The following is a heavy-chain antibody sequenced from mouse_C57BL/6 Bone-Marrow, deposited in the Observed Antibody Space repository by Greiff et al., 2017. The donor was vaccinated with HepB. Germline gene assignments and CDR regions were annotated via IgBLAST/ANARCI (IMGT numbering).Heavy chain of an antibody. D-gene: IGHD4-1*01. J-gene: IGHJ4*01. CDR2: INYDGSST. Sequence: DVKLVESEGGLVQPGSSMKLSCTASGFTFSDYYMAWVRQVPEKGLEWVANINYDGSSTYYLDSLKSRFIISRDNAKNILYLQMSSLKSEDTATYYCARELTGTDYYAMDYWGQGTSVTVSS. V-gene: IGHV5-16*01. CDR1: GFTFSDYY. CDR3: ARELTGTDYYAMDY.